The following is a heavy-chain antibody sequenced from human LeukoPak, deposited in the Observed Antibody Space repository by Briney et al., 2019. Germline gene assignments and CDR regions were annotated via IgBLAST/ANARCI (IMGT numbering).Heavy chain of an antibody. J-gene: IGHJ5*02. CDR1: GYSFISYW. V-gene: IGHV5-51*01. D-gene: IGHD3-22*01. Sequence: GESLKISCKGSGYSFISYWIGWVRQMPGKGLEWMGIIYPGDSDTRYSPSFQGQVTISADKSISTAYLQWSSLKASDTAMYYCARRDYYDSLRDWFDPWGQGTLVTVSS. CDR2: IYPGDSDT. CDR3: ARRDYYDSLRDWFDP.